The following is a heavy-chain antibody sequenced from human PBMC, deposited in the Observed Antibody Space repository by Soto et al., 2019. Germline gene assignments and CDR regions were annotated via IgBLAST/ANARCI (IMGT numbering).Heavy chain of an antibody. Sequence: PGGSLRLSCAASGFTFSSYGMHWVRQAPGKGLEWVAVISYDGSNKYYADSVKGRFTISRDNSKNTLYLQMNSLRAEDTAVYYCAKPALDYGMDVWGQGTTVTVSS. V-gene: IGHV3-30*18. J-gene: IGHJ6*02. CDR2: ISYDGSNK. CDR1: GFTFSSYG. CDR3: AKPALDYGMDV.